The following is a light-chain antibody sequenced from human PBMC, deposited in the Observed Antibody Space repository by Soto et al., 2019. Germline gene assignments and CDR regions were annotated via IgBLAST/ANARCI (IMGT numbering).Light chain of an antibody. CDR3: GTWDTSLSAVV. Sequence: QSVLTQPPSVSAAPGQKATISCSGSFSNIGKNYVSWYQRLPGTAPKLLIYDNNERSSGIPDRFSGSKSGTSATLGIAGLQTGDEADYYCGTWDTSLSAVVFGGGTKLTVL. J-gene: IGLJ2*01. V-gene: IGLV1-51*01. CDR1: FSNIGKNY. CDR2: DNN.